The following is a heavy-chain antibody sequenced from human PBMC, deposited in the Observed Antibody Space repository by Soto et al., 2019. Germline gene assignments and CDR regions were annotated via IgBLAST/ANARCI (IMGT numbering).Heavy chain of an antibody. J-gene: IGHJ4*02. CDR2: ISGGGHAT. D-gene: IGHD3-3*01. CDR1: GFTFSAYA. Sequence: EVQLLESGGGLVQPGGSLRLSCAASGFTFSAYAMSWVRQAPGKGLEWVSTISGGGHATYYADSVKGRFTISRDTSKHTLYPPMNSVRADDTAIYYCAKERFGTAVEYWGQGSKVTVST. V-gene: IGHV3-23*01. CDR3: AKERFGTAVEY.